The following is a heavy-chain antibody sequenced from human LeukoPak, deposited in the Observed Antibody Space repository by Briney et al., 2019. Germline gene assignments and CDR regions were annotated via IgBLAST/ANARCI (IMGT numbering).Heavy chain of an antibody. CDR2: INPNSGGT. V-gene: IGHV1-2*06. J-gene: IGHJ5*02. CDR1: GDTFTGYY. CDR3: ARDRDGYNA. Sequence: ASVKVSCKASGDTFTGYYMHWVRQAPGQGLECIGRINPNSGGTNYAQKFQGRVTMTRDTSISTAYMELSRLRSDDTAVYYCARDRDGYNAWGQGTLVTVSS. D-gene: IGHD5-24*01.